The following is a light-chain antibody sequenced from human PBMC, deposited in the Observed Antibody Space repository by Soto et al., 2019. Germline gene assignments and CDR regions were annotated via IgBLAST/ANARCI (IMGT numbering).Light chain of an antibody. CDR3: SSYTTTSTPVV. CDR1: SSDIGSYNY. CDR2: DVS. V-gene: IGLV2-14*03. J-gene: IGLJ2*01. Sequence: QSALTQPRSVSGSPGQSVTISCTGSSSDIGSYNYVSWYQVQPGKAPRLMIYDVSDRPSGVSIRFSGSKSGNTASLTISGLQGDDEGDYYCSSYTTTSTPVVFGGGTKLTVL.